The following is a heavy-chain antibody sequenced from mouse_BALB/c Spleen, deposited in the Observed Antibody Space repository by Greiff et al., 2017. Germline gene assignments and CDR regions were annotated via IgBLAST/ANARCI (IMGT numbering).Heavy chain of an antibody. J-gene: IGHJ2*01. CDR3: ARGGYDKDFDY. D-gene: IGHD2-14*01. V-gene: IGHV1-63*02. Sequence: VQLQQSGAELVRPGTSVKISCKASGYTFTNYWLGWVKQRPGHGLEWIGDIYPGGGYTNYNEQFKGKATLTADTSSSTAYMQLSSLTSEDSAVYFCARGGYDKDFDYWGQGTTLTVSS. CDR2: IYPGGGYT. CDR1: GYTFTNYW.